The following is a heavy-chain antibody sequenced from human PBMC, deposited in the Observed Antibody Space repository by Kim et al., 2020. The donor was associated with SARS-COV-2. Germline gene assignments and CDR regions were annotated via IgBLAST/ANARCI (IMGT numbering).Heavy chain of an antibody. CDR2: INHSGST. Sequence: SETLSLTCAVYGGSFSGYYWSWIHQPPGKGLEWIGEINHSGSTNYNPSLKSRVTISVDTSKNQFSLKLSSVTAADTAVYYCARVRTYYYDSSGYYYLRGSNYYGMDGWGQGTTVTVSS. V-gene: IGHV4-34*01. CDR3: ARVRTYYYDSSGYYYLRGSNYYGMDG. CDR1: GGSFSGYY. D-gene: IGHD3-22*01. J-gene: IGHJ6*02.